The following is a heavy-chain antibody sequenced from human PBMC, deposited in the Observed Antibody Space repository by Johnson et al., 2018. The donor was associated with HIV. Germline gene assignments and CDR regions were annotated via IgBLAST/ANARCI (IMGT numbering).Heavy chain of an antibody. V-gene: IGHV3-30*18. D-gene: IGHD2-8*02. CDR3: AKDQYCTGGVCYSGAFDL. CDR1: GFTFSNYG. Sequence: QVQLVESGGGGVQPGRSLRLSCAASGFTFSNYGMHWVRQAPGKGLEWVAVILYDGSNKYYADSVKGRFTISRDNSKNTLYLQMNSLRAEDTAVYYCAKDQYCTGGVCYSGAFDLWGQGTMVTVSS. J-gene: IGHJ3*01. CDR2: ILYDGSNK.